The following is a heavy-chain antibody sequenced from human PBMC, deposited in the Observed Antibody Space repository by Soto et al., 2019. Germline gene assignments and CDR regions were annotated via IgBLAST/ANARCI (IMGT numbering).Heavy chain of an antibody. CDR3: ARDRTWDYYGMDV. D-gene: IGHD1-26*01. CDR1: GGSISSYY. J-gene: IGHJ6*02. Sequence: SETLSLTCTVSGGSISSYYWSWIRQPPGKGLEWIGYIYYSGSTNYNPSLKRRVTISVDTSKNQFYLKLSSVTAADTAVYYRARDRTWDYYGMDVWGQGTTVTVSS. CDR2: IYYSGST. V-gene: IGHV4-59*01.